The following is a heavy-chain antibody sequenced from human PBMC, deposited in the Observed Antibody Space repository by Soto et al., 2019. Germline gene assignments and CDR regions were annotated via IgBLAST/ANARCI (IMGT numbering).Heavy chain of an antibody. V-gene: IGHV3-7*03. CDR3: ARRGGYGYWYFDL. CDR1: GFTFSSYW. Sequence: GGSLRLSCAASGFTFSSYWMSWVRQAPGKGLEWVANIKQDGSEKYYVGFVKGRFTIPRDNAKNSLYLQMDSLRAEDTAVYYCARRGGYGYWYFDLWGRGTLVTVSS. J-gene: IGHJ2*01. CDR2: IKQDGSEK. D-gene: IGHD5-18*01.